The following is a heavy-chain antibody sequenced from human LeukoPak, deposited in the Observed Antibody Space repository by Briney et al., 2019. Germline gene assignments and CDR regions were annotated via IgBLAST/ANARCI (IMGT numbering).Heavy chain of an antibody. CDR3: ASEYSSSSRAPNYYYYYMDV. J-gene: IGHJ6*03. CDR1: GFTFDDYG. D-gene: IGHD6-6*01. CDR2: INWNGGST. Sequence: AGGSLRLSCAAPGFTFDDYGMSWVRQAPGKGLEWVSGINWNGGSTGYADSVKGRFTISRDNAKNSLYLQMNSLRAEDTALYHCASEYSSSSRAPNYYYYYMDVWGKGTTVTVSS. V-gene: IGHV3-20*01.